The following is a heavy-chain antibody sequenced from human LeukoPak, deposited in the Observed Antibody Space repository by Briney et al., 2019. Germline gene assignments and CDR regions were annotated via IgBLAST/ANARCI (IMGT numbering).Heavy chain of an antibody. J-gene: IGHJ4*02. CDR1: GFTFSSYS. V-gene: IGHV3-30*03. Sequence: GGSLRLSCVASGFTFSSYSMYWVRQAPGKGLEWVAVVSYDGSDKYYADTVKGRFTISRDNSKNTLFLQMNSLSDDDTAVYLCARITSFYYLDYWGQGTLVTVSS. CDR3: ARITSFYYLDY. D-gene: IGHD1-20*01. CDR2: VSYDGSDK.